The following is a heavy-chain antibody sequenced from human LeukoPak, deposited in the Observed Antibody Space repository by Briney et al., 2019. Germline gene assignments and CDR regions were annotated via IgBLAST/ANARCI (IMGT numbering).Heavy chain of an antibody. CDR3: ARAPLGGHSGYDYATGDY. D-gene: IGHD5-12*01. CDR1: GFTFSSYS. Sequence: PGGSLRLSCAASGFTFSSYSMNWVRQAPGKGLEWVSYISSSSSTIYYADSVKGRFTISRDNAKNSLYLQMNSLRAEDTAVYYCARAPLGGHSGYDYATGDYWGQGTLVTVSS. J-gene: IGHJ4*02. CDR2: ISSSSSTI. V-gene: IGHV3-48*01.